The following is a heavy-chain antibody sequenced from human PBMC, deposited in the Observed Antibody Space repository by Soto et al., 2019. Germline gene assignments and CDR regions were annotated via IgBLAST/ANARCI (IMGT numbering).Heavy chain of an antibody. J-gene: IGHJ5*01. D-gene: IGHD1-26*01. CDR1: GDSVSSSSVT. CDR3: VRLIGNSWLDS. V-gene: IGHV6-1*01. CDR2: TYYRSKWYN. Sequence: PSQTLSLTCAISGDSVSSSSVTWNWIRQSPSRGLEWLGRTYYRSKWYNDYAESVKSRITINPDTSKNQFSLHLNSVTPEDTAVYYCVRLIGNSWLDSWGQGILVTV.